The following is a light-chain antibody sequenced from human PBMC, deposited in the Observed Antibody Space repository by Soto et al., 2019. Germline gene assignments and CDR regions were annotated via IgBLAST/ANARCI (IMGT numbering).Light chain of an antibody. CDR3: QQYGSSPPDT. J-gene: IGKJ2*01. Sequence: EIVLTQSPGTLSLSPGERATLSCRASQSVSSSYLAWYQQKPGQAPRLLIYGASSRATGIPDRFSGSGSGTDVTLTISRLEPDDVAVYYCQQYGSSPPDTFGQGTKLEIK. CDR1: QSVSSSY. V-gene: IGKV3-20*01. CDR2: GAS.